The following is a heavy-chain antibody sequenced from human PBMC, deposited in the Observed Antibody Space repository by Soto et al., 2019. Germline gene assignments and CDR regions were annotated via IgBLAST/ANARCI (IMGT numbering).Heavy chain of an antibody. CDR3: ARAIVVTIGGMDV. CDR2: IYYSGST. CDR1: GGSISSADYY. J-gene: IGHJ6*02. Sequence: SETLSLTCTVSGGSISSADYYWSWVRQPPGKGLEWIGYIYYSGSTFFNPSLKSRVTISKDTSRNQFSLRLNYVTAADTAVYYGARAIVVTIGGMDVWGQGTTVTVSS. D-gene: IGHD5-12*01. V-gene: IGHV4-30-4*01.